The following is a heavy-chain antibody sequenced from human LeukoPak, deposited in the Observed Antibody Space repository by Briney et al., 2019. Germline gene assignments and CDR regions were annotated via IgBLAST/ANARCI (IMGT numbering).Heavy chain of an antibody. CDR2: INPSGGST. V-gene: IGHV1-46*01. J-gene: IGHJ4*02. D-gene: IGHD3-10*01. CDR1: GYTFTSYY. Sequence: ASVKVCCKASGYTFTSYYMHWVRQAPGQGLEWMGIINPSGGSTSDAQKFQGRVTMTRDTSTSTVYMELSSLRSEDTTVDYCARVGEDMRFGESDYWGQGTLVTVSS. CDR3: ARVGEDMRFGESDY.